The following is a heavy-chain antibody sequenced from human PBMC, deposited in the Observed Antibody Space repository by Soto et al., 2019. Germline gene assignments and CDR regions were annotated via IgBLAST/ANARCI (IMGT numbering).Heavy chain of an antibody. J-gene: IGHJ4*02. CDR1: GFTFSSYG. CDR2: ISYDGSNK. V-gene: IGHV3-30*18. CDR3: AKDQRAAAAVPPSDY. Sequence: GGSLRLSCAASGFTFSSYGMHWVRQAPGKGLEWVAVISYDGSNKYYADSVKGRFTISRDNSKNTLYLQMNSLRAEDTAVYYCAKDQRAAAAVPPSDYWGQGTLVTVSS. D-gene: IGHD6-13*01.